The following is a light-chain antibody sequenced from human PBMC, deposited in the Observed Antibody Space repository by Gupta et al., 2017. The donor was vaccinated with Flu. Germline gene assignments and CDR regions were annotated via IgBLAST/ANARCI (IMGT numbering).Light chain of an antibody. V-gene: IGKV3-20*01. CDR1: QSFPNRY. CDR2: GSS. Sequence: PDTLFLSPGESATLSCRASQSFPNRYLPWYQHKPGQAPRLLIYGSSIRATGIPDRFSGSGSGTDFTLTVSRLEPEDCAVYYCQQFGSSPVFGGGTKVEI. J-gene: IGKJ4*01. CDR3: QQFGSSPV.